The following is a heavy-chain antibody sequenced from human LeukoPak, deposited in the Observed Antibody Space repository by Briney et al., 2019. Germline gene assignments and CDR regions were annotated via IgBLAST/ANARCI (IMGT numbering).Heavy chain of an antibody. CDR1: SGSMSSYY. CDR2: IHYSGNT. Sequence: SGTLSLTCTVSSGSMSSYYWSWIRQPPGKGLEGVGYIHYSGNTHYHPSLKSRLTFPVDTSKNQFSLKLSSVTAADTAVYYCASHGTIESPFGFDFWGQGTLVTVSS. D-gene: IGHD3-3*01. J-gene: IGHJ4*02. V-gene: IGHV4-59*08. CDR3: ASHGTIESPFGFDF.